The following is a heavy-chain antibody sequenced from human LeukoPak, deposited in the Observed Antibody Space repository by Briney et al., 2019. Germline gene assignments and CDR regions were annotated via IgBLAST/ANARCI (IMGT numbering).Heavy chain of an antibody. D-gene: IGHD6-6*01. J-gene: IGHJ4*02. CDR1: GGSISSYY. CDR3: ARGYWYGSSRFDY. Sequence: SETLSLTCTVSGGSISSYYWSWIRQPPGKGLEWIGYIYYSGSTNYNPSLKSRVTISVDTSKNQFSLKLSSVTAADTAVYYCARGYWYGSSRFDYWGQGTLVTVSS. CDR2: IYYSGST. V-gene: IGHV4-59*01.